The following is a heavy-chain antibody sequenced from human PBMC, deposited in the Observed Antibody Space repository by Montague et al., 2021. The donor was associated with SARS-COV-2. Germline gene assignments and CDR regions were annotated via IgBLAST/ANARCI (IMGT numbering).Heavy chain of an antibody. CDR1: GDSITNHY. CDR3: ARDRFDLGAGRQGTIDF. Sequence: SETLSLTCSVPGDSITNHYWSWIRQPAGKGLEWIGRMHFTGKTNFSPFFSSRLTMSADTSKNQFSLKLTSVTAADTAIYFCARDRFDLGAGRQGTIDFWGQGTLVTVSS. J-gene: IGHJ4*02. CDR2: MHFTGKT. V-gene: IGHV4-4*07. D-gene: IGHD3-10*01.